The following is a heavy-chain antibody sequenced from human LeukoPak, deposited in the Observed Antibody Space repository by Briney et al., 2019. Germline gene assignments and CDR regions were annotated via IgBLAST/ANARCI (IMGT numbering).Heavy chain of an antibody. CDR2: IWYDGSNK. Sequence: GGSLRLSCAASGFTFSSYGMHWVRQAPGKGLEWVAVIWYDGSNKYYADSVEGRFTISRDNSKNTLYLQMNSLRAEDTAVYYCANSPFYDSSGFDYWGQGTLVTVSS. CDR1: GFTFSSYG. V-gene: IGHV3-33*06. CDR3: ANSPFYDSSGFDY. D-gene: IGHD3-22*01. J-gene: IGHJ4*02.